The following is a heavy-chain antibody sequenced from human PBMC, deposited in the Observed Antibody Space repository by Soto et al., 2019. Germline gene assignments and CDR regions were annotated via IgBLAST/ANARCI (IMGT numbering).Heavy chain of an antibody. J-gene: IGHJ3*02. CDR2: ISAYNGNT. V-gene: IGHV1-18*04. D-gene: IGHD3-10*01. CDR1: GYTFTSYG. CDR3: AREGGYYYGSGSYYNADAFDI. Sequence: QVQLVQSGAEVKKPGASVKVSCKASGYTFTSYGISWVRQAPGQGLEWMGWISAYNGNTNYAQKLQGRVTMTTDKSTSTAYMELRSLRSDDTAVYYCAREGGYYYGSGSYYNADAFDIWGQGTMVTVSS.